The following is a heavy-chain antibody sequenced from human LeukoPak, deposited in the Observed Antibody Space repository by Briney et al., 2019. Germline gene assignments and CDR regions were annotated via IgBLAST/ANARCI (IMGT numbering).Heavy chain of an antibody. J-gene: IGHJ5*02. V-gene: IGHV4-59*11. CDR3: AKSESNWFDP. Sequence: SETLSLTCTVSGVSISGHYGTWIRQPPGKGLEWVGYINYSGTATYNPSLKSRVTISVDTSKNQFSLKLSSVTAADTAVYYCAKSESNWFDPWGQGTLVTVSS. CDR1: GVSISGHY. CDR2: INYSGTA.